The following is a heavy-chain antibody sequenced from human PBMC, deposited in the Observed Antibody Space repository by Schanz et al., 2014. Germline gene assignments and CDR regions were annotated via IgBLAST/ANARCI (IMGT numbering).Heavy chain of an antibody. D-gene: IGHD3-9*01. J-gene: IGHJ4*02. Sequence: EVRLVESGGGLVQPGRSLRLSCAASGFPFNEYGMLWVRQAPGKGLEWVGHSRNKGHSYTSEYAASVKGRFTISRDESESSLYLQMDSLKTEDTAVYYCARRNFYDKSAAFDYWGQGSLVTVSS. CDR2: SRNKGHSYTS. CDR3: ARRNFYDKSAAFDY. CDR1: GFPFNEYG. V-gene: IGHV3-72*01.